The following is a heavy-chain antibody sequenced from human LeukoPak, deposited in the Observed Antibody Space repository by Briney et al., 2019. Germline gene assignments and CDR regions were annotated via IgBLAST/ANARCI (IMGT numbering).Heavy chain of an antibody. V-gene: IGHV4-59*08. CDR3: ARRRIAAIDY. CDR2: IYYSGST. J-gene: IGHJ4*02. CDR1: GGSISSYY. D-gene: IGHD6-13*01. Sequence: SETLSLTCTASGGSISSYYWSWIRQPPGKGLEWIGYIYYSGSTNYNPSPKSRATISVDTSKNQFSLKLSSVTAADTAVYYCARRRIAAIDYWGQGTLVTVSS.